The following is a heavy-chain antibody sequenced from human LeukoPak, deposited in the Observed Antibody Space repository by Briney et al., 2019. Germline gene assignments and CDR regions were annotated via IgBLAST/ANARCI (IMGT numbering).Heavy chain of an antibody. Sequence: TETLSLTCAVSGASINTCCYYWTWLRQPPGKGLEGIGYKYYSGSTRHSSSLRSRLSLSLYPSNIRFSLKLSSVTAADTAVYYGARGRSFGFDFDSGGQGTLVIVSS. CDR1: GASINTCCYY. J-gene: IGHJ4*02. CDR3: ARGRSFGFDFDS. CDR2: KYYSGST. V-gene: IGHV4-61*01. D-gene: IGHD3-3*02.